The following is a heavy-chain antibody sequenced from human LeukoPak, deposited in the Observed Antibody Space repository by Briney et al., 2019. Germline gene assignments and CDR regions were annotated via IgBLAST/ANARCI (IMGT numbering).Heavy chain of an antibody. J-gene: IGHJ4*02. V-gene: IGHV3-30-3*01. CDR3: ARDKSSLAVRGVYFDY. D-gene: IGHD3-10*01. CDR2: ISYDGSNK. Sequence: GRSLRLSCAASGFTFSSYAMHWVRQAPGKGLEWVAVISYDGSNKYYADSVKGRFTISRDNSKNTLYLQMNSLRAEDTAVYYCARDKSSLAVRGVYFDYWGQGTLVTVSS. CDR1: GFTFSSYA.